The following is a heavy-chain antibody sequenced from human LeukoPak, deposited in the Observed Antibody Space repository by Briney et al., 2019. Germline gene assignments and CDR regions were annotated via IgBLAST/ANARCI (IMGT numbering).Heavy chain of an antibody. CDR3: ARSRPYSSSSLGYYMDV. CDR1: AFSLRTSGMR. D-gene: IGHD6-6*01. Sequence: SGPTLVNPTQTLTLTCTFSAFSLRTSGMRVSWIRQPPGKALEWLARIDWDDDKYYNTSLKTRLTSSKDTSKNQVVHTMTNMDPVDTAAYYCARSRPYSSSSLGYYMDVWGKGTTVTVSS. J-gene: IGHJ6*03. CDR2: IDWDDDK. V-gene: IGHV2-70*04.